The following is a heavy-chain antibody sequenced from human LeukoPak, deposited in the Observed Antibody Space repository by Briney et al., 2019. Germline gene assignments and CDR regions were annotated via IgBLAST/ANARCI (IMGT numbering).Heavy chain of an antibody. D-gene: IGHD6-6*01. J-gene: IGHJ4*02. CDR2: INWNGGST. CDR1: GFSFDDYD. V-gene: IGHV3-20*04. CDR3: ARDLEYSTSFDY. Sequence: GGSLRLSCAASGFSFDDYDMSWVRQAPGKGLEWVSGINWNGGSTGYADSVKGRFTISRDNAKNSLYLQMSSLRAEDTAVYYCARDLEYSTSFDYWGQGTLVTVSS.